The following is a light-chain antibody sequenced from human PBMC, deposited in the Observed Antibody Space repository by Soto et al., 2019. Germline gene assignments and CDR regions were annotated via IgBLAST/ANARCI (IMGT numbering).Light chain of an antibody. CDR3: QQYYNWPRT. Sequence: EIVMTQSPATLAFSSGQTPSLYCXAGQNIHTNLAWYQQKPGQAPRLLFYGASTGATGLPARFSGSGSGTEFTLTINSLQAEDCAVYYCQQYYNWPRTFGQGTRLENK. CDR2: GAS. CDR1: QNIHTN. V-gene: IGKV3-15*01. J-gene: IGKJ5*01.